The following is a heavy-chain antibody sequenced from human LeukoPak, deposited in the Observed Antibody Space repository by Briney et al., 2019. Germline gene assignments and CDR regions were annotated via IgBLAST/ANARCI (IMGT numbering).Heavy chain of an antibody. J-gene: IGHJ4*02. V-gene: IGHV1-2*02. CDR3: ARDNYGSGSYYKY. D-gene: IGHD3-10*01. Sequence: EASVKVSCKASGYTFSDYYMHWVRQAPGQGLEWMGWINPNNGGTNYAQKFQGRVSTTRDTSISTVYMEVRRLRSDDTAVYYCARDNYGSGSYYKYWGQGTLVTVSS. CDR1: GYTFSDYY. CDR2: INPNNGGT.